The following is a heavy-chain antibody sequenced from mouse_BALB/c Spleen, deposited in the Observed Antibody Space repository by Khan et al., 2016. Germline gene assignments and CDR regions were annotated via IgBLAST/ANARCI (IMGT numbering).Heavy chain of an antibody. J-gene: IGHJ2*01. CDR1: GFTFSDYG. CDR2: ISNLAYSI. CDR3: ARVYGSSDAFDY. D-gene: IGHD1-1*01. Sequence: EVELVESGGGLVQPGGSRKLSCAASGFTFSDYGMAWVRQAPGKGPEWVAFISNLAYSIYYADTVTGRFTISRENAKNTLYLEMSSLRSEDTAMYYCARVYGSSDAFDYWGQGTTLTVSS. V-gene: IGHV5-15*02.